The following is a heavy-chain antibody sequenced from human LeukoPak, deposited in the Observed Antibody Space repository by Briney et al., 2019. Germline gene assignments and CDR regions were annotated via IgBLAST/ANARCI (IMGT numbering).Heavy chain of an antibody. V-gene: IGHV4-59*01. CDR2: IYYSGST. CDR3: ARSVVNGVDFDY. J-gene: IGHJ4*02. Sequence: SETLSLTCAVYGVSFSGYYWSWIRQPPGKGLEWIGYIYYSGSTNYNPSLKSRVTISVDTSKNQFSLKLSSVTAADTAVYYCARSVVNGVDFDYWGQGTLVTVSS. D-gene: IGHD2-8*01. CDR1: GVSFSGYY.